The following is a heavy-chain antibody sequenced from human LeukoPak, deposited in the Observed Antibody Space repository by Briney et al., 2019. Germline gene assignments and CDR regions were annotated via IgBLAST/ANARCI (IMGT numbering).Heavy chain of an antibody. CDR2: INHSGST. Sequence: SETLSLTCAVYGGSFSGYYWSWIRQPPGKGLEWIGEINHSGSTNYNPSLKSRVTISVDTSKNQFSLKLSSVTAADTAVYYCARQRARGWGYYYYYMDVWGKGTTVTISS. V-gene: IGHV4-34*01. CDR1: GGSFSGYY. CDR3: ARQRARGWGYYYYYMDV. J-gene: IGHJ6*03. D-gene: IGHD3-16*01.